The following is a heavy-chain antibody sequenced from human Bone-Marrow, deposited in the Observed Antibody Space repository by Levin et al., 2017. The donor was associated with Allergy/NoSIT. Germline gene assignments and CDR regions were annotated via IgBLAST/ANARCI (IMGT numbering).Heavy chain of an antibody. CDR2: IQHSGST. Sequence: SQTLSLTCAVSSASITSGAYSWNWIRQPPGKGLEWIGYIQHSGSTYYNPSLKSRVTISLDKSRNQFSLNLNSVTAADTAVYYCARSTLDVLTGYYPDVFDLWGQGTVVTVSS. CDR3: ARSTLDVLTGYYPDVFDL. V-gene: IGHV4-30-2*01. D-gene: IGHD3-9*01. J-gene: IGHJ3*01. CDR1: SASITSGAYS.